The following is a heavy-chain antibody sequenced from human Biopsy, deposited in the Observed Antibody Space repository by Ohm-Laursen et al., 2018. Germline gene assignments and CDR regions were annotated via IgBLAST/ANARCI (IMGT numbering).Heavy chain of an antibody. CDR3: AKDDYDRVSSGYYFDY. CDR2: ISSTSNHI. J-gene: IGHJ4*02. CDR1: GFAFSDYS. Sequence: SLRLSCAASGFAFSDYSMNWVRQAPGKGLEWVASISSTSNHIHYVDSVWGRFTISRDNAKNSLYLEMNSLRVEDTAVYYCAKDDYDRVSSGYYFDYWGQGTLVSVSS. V-gene: IGHV3-21*01. D-gene: IGHD3-10*02.